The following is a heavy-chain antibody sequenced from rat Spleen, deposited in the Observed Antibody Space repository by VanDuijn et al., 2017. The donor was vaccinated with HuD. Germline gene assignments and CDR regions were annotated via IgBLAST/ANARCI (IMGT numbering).Heavy chain of an antibody. D-gene: IGHD1-2*01. J-gene: IGHJ1*01. CDR1: GFTFSNYN. CDR3: ARDYSNYFPYWYFDF. CDR2: IIYDGSRT. V-gene: IGHV5S10*01. Sequence: EVQLVESGGGLVQPGRSLKLSCAASGFTFSNYNMAWVRQAPKKGLEWVATIIYDGSRTYYRDSVKGRFTISRDNAKNTQYLQMDSLRSEDTATYYCARDYSNYFPYWYFDFWGPGTMVTVSS.